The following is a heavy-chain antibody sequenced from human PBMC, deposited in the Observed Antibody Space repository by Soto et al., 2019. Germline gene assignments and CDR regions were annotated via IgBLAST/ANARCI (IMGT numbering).Heavy chain of an antibody. CDR1: GGAISSYY. CDR2: ISYSGST. Sequence: SETLSLTCTVSGGAISSYYWSWIRQPPGKGLEWIGYISYSGSTNYNPSLKSRVTISLDTSKNQFSLKLSSVTAADTAVYYCARDRTGAYWGQGTLVTVSS. CDR3: ARDRTGAY. V-gene: IGHV4-59*01. J-gene: IGHJ4*02.